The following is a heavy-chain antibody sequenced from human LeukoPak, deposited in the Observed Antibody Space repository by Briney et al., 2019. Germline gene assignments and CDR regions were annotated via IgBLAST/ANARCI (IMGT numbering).Heavy chain of an antibody. Sequence: SGTLSLTCVVSGGSISNTNWWSWVPRPPGQGLEWIGEISLTGLTHYNPSLESRVTVSLDKSKNQLSLNLTSVTAADTAVYFCSRENGAFSPFGYWGQGTLVTVLS. CDR3: SRENGAFSPFGY. J-gene: IGHJ4*02. D-gene: IGHD2-8*01. CDR2: ISLTGLT. CDR1: GGSISNTNW. V-gene: IGHV4-4*02.